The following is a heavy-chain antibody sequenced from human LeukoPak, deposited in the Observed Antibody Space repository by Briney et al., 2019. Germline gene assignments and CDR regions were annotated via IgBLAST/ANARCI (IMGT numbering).Heavy chain of an antibody. D-gene: IGHD6-6*01. CDR1: GYTFTSYY. J-gene: IGHJ4*02. CDR3: ARVRGIAARRNYFDY. CDR2: INPSGGST. V-gene: IGHV1-46*01. Sequence: ASVKVSCKASGYTFTSYYMHWVRQAPGQGLEWMGIINPSGGSTSYTQKFQGRVTMTRDTSTSTVYMELSSLRSEDTAVYYCARVRGIAARRNYFDYWGQETLVTVSS.